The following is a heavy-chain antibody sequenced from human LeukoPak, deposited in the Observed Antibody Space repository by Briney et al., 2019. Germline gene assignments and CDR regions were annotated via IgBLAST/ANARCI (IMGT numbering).Heavy chain of an antibody. V-gene: IGHV3-30-3*01. J-gene: IGHJ5*02. Sequence: GGSLRLSCAASGFTFSSYAMHWVRQAPGKGLEWVAVISYDGSNKYYADSVKGRFTISRDNSKNTLYLQMNSLRAEDTAVYYCARSVGDGYNSWGQGTLVTVSS. CDR2: ISYDGSNK. D-gene: IGHD5-24*01. CDR1: GFTFSSYA. CDR3: ARSVGDGYNS.